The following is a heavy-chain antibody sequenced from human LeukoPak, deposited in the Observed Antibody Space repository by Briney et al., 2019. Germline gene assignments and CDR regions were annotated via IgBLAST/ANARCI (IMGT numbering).Heavy chain of an antibody. CDR3: ARTTEGGYTYDYFYYYYMDA. D-gene: IGHD5-18*01. J-gene: IGHJ6*03. CDR2: IYYSGST. V-gene: IGHV4-59*01. CDR1: GGSISSYY. Sequence: SETLSLACSVSGGSISSYYWSWIRQPPGKGLEWIGYIYYSGSTNYNPSLKSRVTISVDTSQKQFSLKLSSVTAADTAVYYCARTTEGGYTYDYFYYYYMDAWGKGTTVTISS.